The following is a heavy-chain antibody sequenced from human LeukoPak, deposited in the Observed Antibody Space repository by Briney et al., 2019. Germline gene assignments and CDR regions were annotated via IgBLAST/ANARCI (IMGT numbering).Heavy chain of an antibody. J-gene: IGHJ6*03. CDR2: IYHSGST. V-gene: IGHV4-4*02. CDR1: GGSISSSNW. D-gene: IGHD5-18*01. Sequence: SETLSLTCAVSGGSISSSNWWSWVRQPPGKGLEWIGEIYHSGSTNYNPSLKSRVTISVDTSKNQFSLKLSSVTAADTAVYYCARVGWGYSYGYYYYYYMDVWGKGTTVTISS. CDR3: ARVGWGYSYGYYYYYYMDV.